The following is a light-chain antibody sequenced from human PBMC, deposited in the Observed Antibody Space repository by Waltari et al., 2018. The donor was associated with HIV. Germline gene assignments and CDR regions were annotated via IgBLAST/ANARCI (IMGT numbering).Light chain of an antibody. CDR1: SRPVGGSHN. J-gene: IGLJ2*01. Sequence: QSALTPPPPASGSPGHSVTLSCTATSRPVGGSHNVSWYHQHPGKAPKLMIYEVRKRPSGVPDRFSGSKSGNTASLTVSGLQAEDEADYYCNSYAGSNNVVFGGGTKVTVL. CDR3: NSYAGSNNVV. CDR2: EVR. V-gene: IGLV2-8*01.